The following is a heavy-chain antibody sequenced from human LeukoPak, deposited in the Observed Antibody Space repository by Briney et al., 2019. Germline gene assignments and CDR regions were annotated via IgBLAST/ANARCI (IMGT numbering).Heavy chain of an antibody. CDR3: ARNQYYYGSGYYFDY. CDR2: IIPIFGTA. CDR1: GGTFSSYA. J-gene: IGHJ4*02. V-gene: IGHV1-69*05. D-gene: IGHD3-10*01. Sequence: SVKVSCKASGGTFSSYAISWVRQAPGQGLEWMGGIIPIFGTANYAQKFQGRVTITTDESTSTAYMELSSLRSEDTAVYYCARNQYYYGSGYYFDYWGQGTLVTVSS.